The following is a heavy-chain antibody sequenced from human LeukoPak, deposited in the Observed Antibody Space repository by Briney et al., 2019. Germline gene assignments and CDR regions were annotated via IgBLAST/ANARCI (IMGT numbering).Heavy chain of an antibody. D-gene: IGHD3-10*01. Sequence: SETLSLTCTVSGGSITSHYWCWIRQPPGKGLEWVGYIFYTGSTKYNPSLKSRVTISTDTSKNQFSLKVISVTAADTAVYYCARGDFTNNCDGTGTWFTPWVKGTLVTVS. CDR2: IFYTGST. CDR3: ARGDFTNNCDGTGTWFTP. V-gene: IGHV4-59*11. CDR1: GGSITSHY. J-gene: IGHJ5*02.